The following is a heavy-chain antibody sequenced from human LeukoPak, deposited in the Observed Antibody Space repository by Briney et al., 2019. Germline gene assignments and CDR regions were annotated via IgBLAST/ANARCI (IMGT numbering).Heavy chain of an antibody. D-gene: IGHD3-22*01. CDR3: AKRGAVIRVILVGFHKEAYYFDS. CDR2: INWNGGST. CDR1: GFTFDDYG. V-gene: IGHV3-20*04. Sequence: GGSLRLACAASGFTFDDYGMSWVRQAPGKGLEWVSGINWNGGSTGYADSVKGRFTISRDNAKNSLYLQMNSLRAEDTAVYFCAKRGAVIRVILVGFHKEAYYFDSWGQGALVTVSS. J-gene: IGHJ4*02.